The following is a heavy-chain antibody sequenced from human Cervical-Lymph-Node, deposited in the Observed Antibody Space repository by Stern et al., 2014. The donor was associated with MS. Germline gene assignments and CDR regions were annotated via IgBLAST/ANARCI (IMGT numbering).Heavy chain of an antibody. D-gene: IGHD1-26*01. CDR1: GFVFRRYA. CDR3: AKGGSGSYLD. V-gene: IGHV3-30*04. Sequence: VHLVESGGGVVQPGRSLRLSCAASGFVFRRYALHCVRQAPGKGLEWVALISYDGRDKYYTDSVKGRFTVSRDNSNNTVDLEMNSLRLEDTAVYYCAKGGSGSYLDWGQGSLVTVSS. CDR2: ISYDGRDK. J-gene: IGHJ4*02.